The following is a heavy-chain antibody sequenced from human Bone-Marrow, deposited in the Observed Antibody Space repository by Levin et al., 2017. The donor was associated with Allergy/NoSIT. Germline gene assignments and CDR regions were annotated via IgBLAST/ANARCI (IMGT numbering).Heavy chain of an antibody. CDR2: MSPYSGNT. CDR1: GYTFTSYD. Sequence: VASVKVSCKASGYTFTSYDINWVRQATGQGLEWMGWMSPYSGNTGYAQKFQGRVTMTSDTSINTAYMELSSLTSEDTAVYYCARGPPNWGMVGYWGQGTLVTVSS. CDR3: ARGPPNWGMVGY. V-gene: IGHV1-8*01. J-gene: IGHJ4*02. D-gene: IGHD7-27*01.